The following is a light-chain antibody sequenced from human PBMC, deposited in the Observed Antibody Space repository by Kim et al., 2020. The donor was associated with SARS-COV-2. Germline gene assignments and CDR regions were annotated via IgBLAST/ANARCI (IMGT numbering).Light chain of an antibody. V-gene: IGLV3-1*01. CDR2: QND. J-gene: IGLJ2*01. Sequence: VSPGQTASITCSGDKLGDRYASWYQQKPGQSPVLVIHQNDKRPSGIPERFSGSNSGNTANLTISGIQAMDEADYYCQAWDSSTSVVFGGGTQLTVL. CDR1: KLGDRY. CDR3: QAWDSSTSVV.